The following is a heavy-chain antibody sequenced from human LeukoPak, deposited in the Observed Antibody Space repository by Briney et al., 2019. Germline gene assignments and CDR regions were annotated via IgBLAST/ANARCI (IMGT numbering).Heavy chain of an antibody. CDR3: ARTFIPYSSSWPPDY. V-gene: IGHV1-18*01. J-gene: IGHJ4*02. Sequence: ASVKVSCKASGYTFTSYGISWVRQAPGQGLEWMGWISAYNGNTNYAQKLQGRVTMTTDTSTSTAYMELRSLRSEDTAVYYCARTFIPYSSSWPPDYWGQGTLVTVSS. D-gene: IGHD6-13*01. CDR2: ISAYNGNT. CDR1: GYTFTSYG.